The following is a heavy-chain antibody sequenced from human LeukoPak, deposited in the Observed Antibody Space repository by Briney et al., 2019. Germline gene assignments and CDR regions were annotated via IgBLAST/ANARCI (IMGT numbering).Heavy chain of an antibody. Sequence: PGGSLRLSCAASGVTFSIYAMTWVCHGPREGLGRVSALSASGGTTYYADSAKGRFTTSRDNSKNTLYLQMDSLPVDDTAVYYCAKLPREYCSSTSCPNWFETWGQGTLVTVSS. J-gene: IGHJ5*02. CDR3: AKLPREYCSSTSCPNWFET. CDR2: LSASGGTT. D-gene: IGHD2-2*01. V-gene: IGHV3-23*01. CDR1: GVTFSIYA.